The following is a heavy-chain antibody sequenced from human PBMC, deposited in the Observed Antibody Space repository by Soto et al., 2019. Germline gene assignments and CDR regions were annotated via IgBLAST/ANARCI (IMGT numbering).Heavy chain of an antibody. D-gene: IGHD3-16*02. V-gene: IGHV3-30*18. J-gene: IGHJ6*02. Sequence: QVQLVESGGGVFQLGRSLKPSCAASGFTFSSNAMHGVGQAPGRGLRWVAVISYDEGNKYYANSVKGRFNISRDNPKNTLYLQMNSLRAEDTAVYYCAKDGSGMITFGGVIVIPGAGDGMDVWGQGTTVTVSS. CDR1: GFTFSSNA. CDR3: AKDGSGMITFGGVIVIPGAGDGMDV. CDR2: ISYDEGNK.